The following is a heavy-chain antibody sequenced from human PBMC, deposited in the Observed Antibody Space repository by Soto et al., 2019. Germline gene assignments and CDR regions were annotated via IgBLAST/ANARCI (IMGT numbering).Heavy chain of an antibody. CDR3: ASGGYCSGGSCHPTDAFDI. CDR2: ISSNGGST. D-gene: IGHD2-15*01. J-gene: IGHJ3*02. V-gene: IGHV3-64*01. Sequence: GGSLRLSCAASGFTFSSYAMHWVRQAPGKGLEYVSAISSNGGSTYYANSVKGRFTISRDNSKNTLYLQMGSLRAEDMAVYYCASGGYCSGGSCHPTDAFDIWDQGTMVTVSS. CDR1: GFTFSSYA.